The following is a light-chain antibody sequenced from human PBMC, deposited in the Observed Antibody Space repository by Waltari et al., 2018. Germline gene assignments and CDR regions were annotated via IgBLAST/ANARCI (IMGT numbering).Light chain of an antibody. CDR2: GAS. J-gene: IGKJ2*01. CDR1: QSISRN. CDR3: QQYNNWRT. Sequence: LPQSPATLSVLPGERATLSCRASQSISRNLAWYQQKPGQAPRLLIYGASTRAPGVPARFSGSGSGTEFTLSISSLQSEDFAVYYCQQYNNWRTFGQGTKLEI. V-gene: IGKV3-15*01.